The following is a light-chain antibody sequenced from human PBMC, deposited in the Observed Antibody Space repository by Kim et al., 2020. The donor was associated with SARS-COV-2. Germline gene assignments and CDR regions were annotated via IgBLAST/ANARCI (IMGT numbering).Light chain of an antibody. V-gene: IGKV3-11*01. J-gene: IGKJ4*01. CDR3: QQRSDWPLT. CDR2: DVF. CDR1: QSVSFY. Sequence: LSPGERATLSCRASQSVSFYLAWYQQKPGQAPRLLIYDVFKRATGIPARFSGSGSGTDFTLTISSLEPEDFAVYYCQQRSDWPLTFGGGTKVDIK.